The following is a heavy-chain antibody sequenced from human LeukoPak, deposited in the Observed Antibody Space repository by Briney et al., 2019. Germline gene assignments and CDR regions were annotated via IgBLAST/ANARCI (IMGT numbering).Heavy chain of an antibody. D-gene: IGHD3-10*01. CDR2: ISSSGGST. CDR1: GFTFSSYA. J-gene: IGHJ4*02. CDR3: AKDLVTGSLDY. Sequence: GGSLRLSCAASGFTFSSYAMTWVRQAPGKGLEWVSSISSSGGSTYYADSVRGRFTISRDNSKNTLYLQMNSLRAEDTAIYYCAKDLVTGSLDYWGQGTLVTISS. V-gene: IGHV3-23*01.